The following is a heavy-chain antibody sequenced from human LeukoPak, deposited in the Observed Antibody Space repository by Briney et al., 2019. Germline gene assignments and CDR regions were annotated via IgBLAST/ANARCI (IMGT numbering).Heavy chain of an antibody. CDR3: ARGTMVRGVIRWFDP. CDR1: GGSISSGGYS. D-gene: IGHD3-10*01. CDR2: IYHSGST. J-gene: IGHJ5*02. Sequence: SETLSLTCAVSGGSISSGGYSWSWIRQPPGKGLEWIGYIYHSGSTYYNPSLKSRVTISVDGSKNQFSLKLSSVTAADTAVYYCARGTMVRGVIRWFDPWGQGTLVTVSS. V-gene: IGHV4-30-2*01.